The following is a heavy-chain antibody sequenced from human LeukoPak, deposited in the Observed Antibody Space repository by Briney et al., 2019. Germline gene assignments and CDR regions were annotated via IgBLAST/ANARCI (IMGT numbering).Heavy chain of an antibody. D-gene: IGHD6-25*01. V-gene: IGHV1-69*05. J-gene: IGHJ5*02. CDR2: IIPMFGTA. CDR3: LRRQALRGRHRAFDP. Sequence: AASVKVSCKASGGTFSNYAISWVRQAPGQGLEWLGGIIPMFGTAKYAQKFQGRVTITTGESTTTAYMELISLRFEDTAVYYCLRRQALRGRHRAFDPWGQGTLVTVTS. CDR1: GGTFSNYA.